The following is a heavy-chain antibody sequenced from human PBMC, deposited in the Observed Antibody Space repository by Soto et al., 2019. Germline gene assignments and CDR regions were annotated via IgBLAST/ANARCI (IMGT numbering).Heavy chain of an antibody. Sequence: SVKVSCKASGFTFTSSAVQWVRQARGQRLEWIGWIVVGSGNTNYAQKFQERVTITRDTSKNQFSLKLSSVTAADTAVYYCARLGSFLVSLGLGLRLGELSLSGMDVWGQGTTVTVSS. D-gene: IGHD3-16*02. J-gene: IGHJ6*02. CDR1: GFTFTSSA. CDR2: IVVGSGNT. V-gene: IGHV1-58*01. CDR3: ARLGSFLVSLGLGLRLGELSLSGMDV.